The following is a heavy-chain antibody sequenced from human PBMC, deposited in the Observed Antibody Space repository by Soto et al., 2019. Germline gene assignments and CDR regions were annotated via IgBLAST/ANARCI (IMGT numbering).Heavy chain of an antibody. Sequence: GGPLRLSGAPSAFTSSTHSMNWVRQAPGKRLEWVSYISSSSGTIYYADSVKGRFTISRDNAKHSLYLQMNSLRAEDTAVYYCASVGRVTGTPAALNYYYYGMDVWGQGTTVTVSS. J-gene: IGHJ6*02. CDR2: ISSSSGTI. CDR3: ASVGRVTGTPAALNYYYYGMDV. D-gene: IGHD1-20*01. CDR1: AFTSSTHS. V-gene: IGHV3-48*01.